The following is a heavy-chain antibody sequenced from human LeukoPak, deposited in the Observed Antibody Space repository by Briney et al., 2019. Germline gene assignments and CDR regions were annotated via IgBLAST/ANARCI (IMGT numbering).Heavy chain of an antibody. CDR1: GFTFSDYY. CDR3: ARTLLWFGEPYYFDY. D-gene: IGHD3-10*01. Sequence: AGGSLRLSCAAPGFTFSDYYMSWIRQAPGKGLEWVSYISSSSSYTNYADSVKGRFTISRDNAKNSLYLQMNSLRAEDTAVYYCARTLLWFGEPYYFDYWGQGTLVTVSS. V-gene: IGHV3-11*06. J-gene: IGHJ4*02. CDR2: ISSSSSYT.